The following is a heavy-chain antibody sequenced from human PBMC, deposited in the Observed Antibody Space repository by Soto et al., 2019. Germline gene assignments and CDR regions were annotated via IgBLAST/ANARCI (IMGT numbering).Heavy chain of an antibody. CDR3: AREGRRDGYNYWFDP. D-gene: IGHD5-12*01. J-gene: IGHJ5*02. CDR1: GGTFSSYA. V-gene: IGHV1-69*10. CDR2: IIPILGIA. Sequence: ASVKVSCKASGGTFSSYAISWVRQAPGQGLEWMGGIIPILGIANYAQKFQGRVTITADKSTSTDYMELSSLRSEDTAVYYCAREGRRDGYNYWFDPWGQGTLVTVSS.